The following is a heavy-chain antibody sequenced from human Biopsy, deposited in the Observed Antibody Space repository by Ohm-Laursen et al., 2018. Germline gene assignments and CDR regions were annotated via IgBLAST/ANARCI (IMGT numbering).Heavy chain of an antibody. J-gene: IGHJ6*02. Sequence: TLSLTCTVPGGSISSDYWSWIRQTPGKGLEWIGYIYYSGSTNYNPSLKSRVTISVDTSKNQFSLRLNSVTAADTAVYYCARATNSTGWPYYYFYGMDVSGQGTTVTVSS. D-gene: IGHD2/OR15-2a*01. CDR3: ARATNSTGWPYYYFYGMDV. CDR2: IYYSGST. V-gene: IGHV4-59*01. CDR1: GGSISSDY.